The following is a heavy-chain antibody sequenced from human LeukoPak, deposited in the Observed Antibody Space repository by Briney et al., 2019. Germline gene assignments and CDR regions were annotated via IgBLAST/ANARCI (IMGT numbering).Heavy chain of an antibody. CDR1: EFTFISYE. V-gene: IGHV3-48*03. CDR3: ARETSIWFDY. Sequence: GASVRLSCAASEFTFISYEMSSVRQAPGEGLEWDSYISSSGGTIYYADSGTGRFTISRDNAKNSLYLQISRRRAEETAVYYCARETSIWFDYWGQGTLVTVSS. D-gene: IGHD3-3*02. CDR2: ISSSGGTI. J-gene: IGHJ4*02.